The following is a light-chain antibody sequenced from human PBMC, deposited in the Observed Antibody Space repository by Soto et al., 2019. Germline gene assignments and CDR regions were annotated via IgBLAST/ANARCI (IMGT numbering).Light chain of an antibody. CDR1: SSNIGSNY. CDR2: RNN. J-gene: IGLJ2*01. CDR3: AAWDDSLSAPV. Sequence: QSVLTQPPSASGTPGQRVTISCSGSSSNIGSNYVYWYQQLPGTAPKLLIYRNNQRPSGVPDRFSGSKSGTSASLAISGLRSEDEAEYYCAAWDDSLSAPVFGGGTKVTVL. V-gene: IGLV1-47*01.